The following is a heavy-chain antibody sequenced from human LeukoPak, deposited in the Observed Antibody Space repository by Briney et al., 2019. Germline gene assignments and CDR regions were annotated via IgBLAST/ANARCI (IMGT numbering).Heavy chain of an antibody. CDR1: GFTFSSYW. D-gene: IGHD3-22*01. Sequence: GGSLRLSCAASGFTFSSYWMHWVRQAPGKGLVWVSRINSDGINTGYADSVKGRFTISRDNAKNTLNLQMDSLRAEDTAVYYCARDLGQYYDTSDNWFDPWGQGTLVTVSS. J-gene: IGHJ5*02. V-gene: IGHV3-74*01. CDR2: INSDGINT. CDR3: ARDLGQYYDTSDNWFDP.